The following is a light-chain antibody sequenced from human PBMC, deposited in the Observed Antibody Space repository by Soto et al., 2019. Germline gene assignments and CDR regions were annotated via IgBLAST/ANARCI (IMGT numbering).Light chain of an antibody. V-gene: IGKV3-15*01. CDR1: QSVSSK. J-gene: IGKJ1*01. CDR3: QQYNNWT. CDR2: DAS. Sequence: EIVMTQSPATLSVSPGERATLSCRASQSVSSKVAWYQQKPGQAPRLLIYDASVRATGIPDRFSGRRSGTEFTLTISSLQSEDFAFYYCQQYNNWTFGQGTRVVIK.